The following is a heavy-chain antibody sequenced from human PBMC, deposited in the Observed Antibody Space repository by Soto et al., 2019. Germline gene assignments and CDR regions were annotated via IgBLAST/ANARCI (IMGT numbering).Heavy chain of an antibody. Sequence: GGSLRLSCAASGFTFSDYYMSWIRQAPGKGLEWVSYISSSGSSTYYADSVKGRFTISRDNSKNTLFLQMNSLRAEDTAVYYCAKSLKVAPRGPVDYWGQGTLVTVSS. V-gene: IGHV3-11*01. J-gene: IGHJ4*02. CDR1: GFTFSDYY. CDR3: AKSLKVAPRGPVDY. CDR2: ISSSGSST.